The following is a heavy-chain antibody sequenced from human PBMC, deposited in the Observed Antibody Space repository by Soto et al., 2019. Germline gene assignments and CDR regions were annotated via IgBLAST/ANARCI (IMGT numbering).Heavy chain of an antibody. D-gene: IGHD6-13*01. V-gene: IGHV3-74*01. CDR2: INSDGSST. CDR1: GFTFSSYW. J-gene: IGHJ3*02. Sequence: EVQLVESGGGLVQPGGSLRLSCAASGFTFSSYWMHWVRQAPGKGLVWVSRINSDGSSTSYADSVKGRFTISRDNAKNTLYLQMNSLRAEDTAVCYCARDWAAAGRDDAFDIWGQGTMVTVSS. CDR3: ARDWAAAGRDDAFDI.